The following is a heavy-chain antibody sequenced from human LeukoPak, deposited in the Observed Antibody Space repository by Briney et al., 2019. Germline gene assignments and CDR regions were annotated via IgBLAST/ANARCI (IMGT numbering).Heavy chain of an antibody. CDR2: ISGSGGST. CDR1: GFTFSSYG. CDR3: AKRIRVKWFDP. Sequence: GGSLRLSCAASGFTFSSYGMNWVRQASGKGLEWDSAISGSGGSTYYADSVKGRFTISRDNSKNTLSLQMNSLRAEDTAVYYCAKRIRVKWFDPWGQGTLVTVSS. V-gene: IGHV3-23*01. D-gene: IGHD2-21*01. J-gene: IGHJ5*02.